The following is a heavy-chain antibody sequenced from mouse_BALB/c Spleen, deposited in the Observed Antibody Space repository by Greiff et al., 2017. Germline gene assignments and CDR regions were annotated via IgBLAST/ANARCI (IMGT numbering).Heavy chain of an antibody. J-gene: IGHJ3*01. V-gene: IGHV3-6*02. CDR1: GYSITSGYY. D-gene: IGHD2-2*01. CDR2: ISYDGSN. Sequence: VQLKQSGPGLVKPSQSLSLTCSVTGYSITSGYYWNWIRQFPGNKLEWMGYISYDGSNNYNPSLKNRISITRDTSKNQFFLKLNSVTTEDTATYYCANLWLRRGFAYWGQGTLVTVSA. CDR3: ANLWLRRGFAY.